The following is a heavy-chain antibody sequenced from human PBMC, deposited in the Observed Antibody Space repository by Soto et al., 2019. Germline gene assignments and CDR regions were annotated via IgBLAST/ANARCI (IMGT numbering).Heavy chain of an antibody. CDR2: ISSSSSTI. CDR3: ARVGDYYAFDI. J-gene: IGHJ3*02. Sequence: GGSLRLSCAASGFTFSSYSMNWVRQAPGKGLEWVSYISSSSSTIYYADSVKGRFTISRDNAKNSLYLQMSSLRDEDTAVYYCARVGDYYAFDIWGQGTMVTVSS. CDR1: GFTFSSYS. V-gene: IGHV3-48*02. D-gene: IGHD3-16*01.